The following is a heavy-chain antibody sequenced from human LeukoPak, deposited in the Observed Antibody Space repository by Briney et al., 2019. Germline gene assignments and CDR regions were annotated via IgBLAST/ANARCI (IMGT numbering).Heavy chain of an antibody. Sequence: ASVKVSCKASGYTFTGYYMHWVRQAPGQGLEWMGWINPNSGGTNYAQKFQGRVTMTRDTSISTAYMELSRLRSDDTAVYYCAREKSGYSYGYWFDPWGQGTLVTVSS. V-gene: IGHV1-2*02. CDR2: INPNSGGT. CDR3: AREKSGYSYGYWFDP. J-gene: IGHJ5*02. CDR1: GYTFTGYY. D-gene: IGHD3-3*01.